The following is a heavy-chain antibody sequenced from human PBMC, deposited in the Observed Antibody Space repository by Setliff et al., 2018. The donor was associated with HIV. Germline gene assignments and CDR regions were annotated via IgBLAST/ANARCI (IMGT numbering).Heavy chain of an antibody. V-gene: IGHV3-20*04. CDR3: ARGGVEQPYYYYMDV. Sequence: GGSLRLSCAASGFTFDDYGMSWVRQAPGKGLEWVSGISWNGGSTGYADSVKGRFTISRDNAKNPLYLQMNSLRAEDTALYYCARGGVEQPYYYYMDVWGKGTTVTVSS. J-gene: IGHJ6*03. D-gene: IGHD6-13*01. CDR1: GFTFDDYG. CDR2: ISWNGGST.